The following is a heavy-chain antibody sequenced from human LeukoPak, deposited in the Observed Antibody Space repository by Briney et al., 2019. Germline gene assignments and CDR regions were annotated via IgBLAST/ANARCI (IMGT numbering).Heavy chain of an antibody. J-gene: IGHJ4*02. Sequence: ASVKVSCKVSGYTLTEFSMHWVQQAPGKGLEWMGGSDPEDGETIYAQELQGRVTMTKDTSTDTAYMELSSLRSEDTAVYYCATWYYYDSSDYYLADYWGQGTLVTVSS. CDR3: ATWYYYDSSDYYLADY. V-gene: IGHV1-24*01. D-gene: IGHD3-22*01. CDR2: SDPEDGET. CDR1: GYTLTEFS.